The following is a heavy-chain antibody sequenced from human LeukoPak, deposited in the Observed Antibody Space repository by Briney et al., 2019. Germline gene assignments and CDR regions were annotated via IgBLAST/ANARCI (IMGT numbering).Heavy chain of an antibody. Sequence: ASVKVSCKASGYTLTSYGIRWVRQAPGQGLEWMGWISAYNGNTNYAQKLQGRVTMTTDTSTSTAYMELRSLRSDDTAVYYCARTYCSGGSCYSHWFDPWGQGTLVTVSS. CDR3: ARTYCSGGSCYSHWFDP. CDR2: ISAYNGNT. CDR1: GYTLTSYG. J-gene: IGHJ5*02. V-gene: IGHV1-18*01. D-gene: IGHD2-15*01.